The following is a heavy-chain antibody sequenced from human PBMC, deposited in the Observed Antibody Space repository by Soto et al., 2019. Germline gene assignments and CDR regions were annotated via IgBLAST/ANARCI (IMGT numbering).Heavy chain of an antibody. CDR3: ATTTTVTNDNIDY. V-gene: IGHV3-11*01. D-gene: IGHD4-17*01. J-gene: IGHJ4*02. CDR1: GFTFSDYY. CDR2: ISSSGSTI. Sequence: AGGSLRLSCAASGFTFSDYYMSWIRQAPGKGLEWVSYISSSGSTIYYADSVKGRFTISRDNAKNSLYLQMNSLRAEDTAVYYCATTTTVTNDNIDYWGQGTLVTVSS.